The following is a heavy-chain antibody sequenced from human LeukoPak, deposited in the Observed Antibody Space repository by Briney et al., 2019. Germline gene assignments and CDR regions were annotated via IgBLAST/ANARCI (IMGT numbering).Heavy chain of an antibody. D-gene: IGHD3-16*02. Sequence: GGSLRLSCAASGFTFSDYYMSWIRQAPGKGLEWVSCVSSRSSAIHYADFVKGRFTISRDNAKNSLYLQMNSLRAEDTAVYYCARDPPYDYVWGSYRADAFDIWGQGTMVTVSS. CDR2: VSSRSSAI. V-gene: IGHV3-11*04. J-gene: IGHJ3*02. CDR1: GFTFSDYY. CDR3: ARDPPYDYVWGSYRADAFDI.